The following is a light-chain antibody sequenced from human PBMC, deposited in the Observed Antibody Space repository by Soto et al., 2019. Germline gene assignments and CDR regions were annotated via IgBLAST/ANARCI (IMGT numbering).Light chain of an antibody. Sequence: EIVLTQSPGTLSLSPGERATLSCRASQSVSSSYLAWYQQKPGQTPRLLFYGASSRATCIPDRFSGSGSGTDFTLTISRLEPEDFAVYYCQQYGSSPFTFGPGTKVDIK. CDR3: QQYGSSPFT. V-gene: IGKV3-20*01. J-gene: IGKJ3*01. CDR2: GAS. CDR1: QSVSSSY.